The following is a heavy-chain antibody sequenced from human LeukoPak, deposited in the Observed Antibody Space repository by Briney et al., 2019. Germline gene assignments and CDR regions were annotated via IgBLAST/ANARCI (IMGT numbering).Heavy chain of an antibody. CDR1: GFTVSSNY. D-gene: IGHD3-22*01. CDR3: ARVGIDYYDSSGYYLDY. CDR2: IYSGGST. Sequence: PGGSLRLSCAASGFTVSSNYMSWVRQAPGKGLEWVSVIYSGGSTYYADSVKGRFTISRDNSKNTLYLQMNSLRVEDTAVYYCARVGIDYYDSSGYYLDYWGQGTLVTVSS. V-gene: IGHV3-53*01. J-gene: IGHJ4*02.